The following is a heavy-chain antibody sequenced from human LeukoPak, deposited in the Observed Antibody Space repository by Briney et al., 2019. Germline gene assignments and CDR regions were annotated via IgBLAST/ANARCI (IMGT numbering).Heavy chain of an antibody. J-gene: IGHJ4*02. CDR3: AKGYAYSSSWTHFDY. V-gene: IGHV3-43D*03. CDR1: GFTFDDYA. Sequence: GGSLRLSCAASGFTFDDYAMYWVRQAPGKSLEWVSVISWDGGSTYYADSVKGRFTISRDNSKNSLYLQMNSLRAEDTALYYCAKGYAYSSSWTHFDYWGQGTLVTVSS. CDR2: ISWDGGST. D-gene: IGHD6-13*01.